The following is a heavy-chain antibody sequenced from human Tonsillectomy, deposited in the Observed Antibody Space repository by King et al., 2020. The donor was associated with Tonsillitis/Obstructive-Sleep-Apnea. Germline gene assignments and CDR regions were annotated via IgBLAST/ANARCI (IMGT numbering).Heavy chain of an antibody. CDR2: IYYSGST. V-gene: IGHV4-59*01. CDR3: AGERIAAAGTVGWFAP. CDR1: GASISSYY. J-gene: IGHJ5*02. D-gene: IGHD6-13*01. Sequence: QLQESGPGLVKPSETLSLTCTVSGASISSYYWSWIRQPPGKGLEWIGYIYYSGSTNYNPSLKSRVTISVDTSKSQFSLKLSSVTAADTAVYYCAGERIAAAGTVGWFAPWGQGTLVTVSS.